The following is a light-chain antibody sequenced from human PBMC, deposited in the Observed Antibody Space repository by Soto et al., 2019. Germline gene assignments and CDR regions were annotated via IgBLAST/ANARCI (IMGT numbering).Light chain of an antibody. CDR2: GAS. CDR3: QQYNTWWT. Sequence: EIVMTQSPATLSVSPGERATLSCRASQSVSNNLAWYQQKPGQAPRLLIYGASTRATGVPDRFSGSGSGTEFSLTISSLQSEDFEVYYCQQYNTWWTFGQGTKVEIK. V-gene: IGKV3-15*01. CDR1: QSVSNN. J-gene: IGKJ1*01.